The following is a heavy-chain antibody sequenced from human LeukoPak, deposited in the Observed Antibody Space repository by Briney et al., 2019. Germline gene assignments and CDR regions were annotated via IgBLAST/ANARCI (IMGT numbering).Heavy chain of an antibody. J-gene: IGHJ4*02. D-gene: IGHD1-26*01. CDR3: ASIGSLFDY. CDR1: GYTFAKYA. Sequence: ASVKVSCKASGYTFAKYAMNWVRQAPGQGLEFMGWINTGTGNPTYAQDFTGRLVFSLDTSVNTAYLQITSLKAEDTAVYYCASIGSLFDYWGQGTLVTVSS. V-gene: IGHV7-4-1*02. CDR2: INTGTGNP.